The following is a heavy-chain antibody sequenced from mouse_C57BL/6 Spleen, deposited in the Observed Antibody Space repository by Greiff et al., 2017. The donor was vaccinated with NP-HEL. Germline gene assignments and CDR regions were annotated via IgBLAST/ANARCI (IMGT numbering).Heavy chain of an antibody. V-gene: IGHV1-15*01. D-gene: IGHD2-1*01. Sequence: QVQLKESGVELVRPGASVTLSCKASGYTFTDYEMHWVKQTPVHGLEWIGAIDPETGGTAYNQKFKGKAILTADKSSSTAYMELRSLTSEDSAVYYCTNFYGNYPLGYFDVWGTGTTVTVSS. CDR2: IDPETGGT. J-gene: IGHJ1*03. CDR1: GYTFTDYE. CDR3: TNFYGNYPLGYFDV.